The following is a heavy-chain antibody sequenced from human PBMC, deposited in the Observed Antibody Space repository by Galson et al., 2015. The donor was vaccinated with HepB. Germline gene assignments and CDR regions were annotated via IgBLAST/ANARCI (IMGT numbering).Heavy chain of an antibody. CDR1: GFTFSRYG. CDR2: ISLDGSQR. V-gene: IGHV3-30*18. D-gene: IGHD2-21*02. CDR3: AKDLRDGFDY. J-gene: IGHJ4*02. Sequence: SLRLSCAASGFTFSRYGMYWVRQAPGKGLEWVGVISLDGSQRYYADSVKGRFTIPRDNSKSTLFLQMNSLRPEDTALYYCAKDLRDGFDYWGQGTLVTVSS.